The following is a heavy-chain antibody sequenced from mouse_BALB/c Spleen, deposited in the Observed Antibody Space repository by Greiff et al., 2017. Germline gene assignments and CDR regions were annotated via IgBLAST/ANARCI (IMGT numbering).Heavy chain of an antibody. CDR3: ATLLGFAY. J-gene: IGHJ3*01. Sequence: EVKLMESGAELVKPGASVKLSCTASGFNIKDTYMHWVKQRPEQGLEWIGRIDPANGNTKYDPKFQGKATITADTSSNTAYLQLSSLTSEDTAVYYCATLLGFAYWGQGTLVTVSA. D-gene: IGHD2-12*01. V-gene: IGHV14-3*02. CDR2: IDPANGNT. CDR1: GFNIKDTY.